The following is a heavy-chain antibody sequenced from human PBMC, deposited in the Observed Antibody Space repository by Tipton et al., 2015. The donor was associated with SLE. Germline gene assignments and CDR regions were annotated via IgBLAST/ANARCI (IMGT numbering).Heavy chain of an antibody. D-gene: IGHD2-15*01. CDR3: ERHSPSTRYCSGGSCYLTKPHFDS. V-gene: IGHV3-7*01. CDR1: GFTFSSYW. CDR2: IKQDGSEK. Sequence: SLRLSCAASGFTFSSYWMSWVRQAPGKGLEWVANIKQDGSEKYYVDSVKGRFTISRDNAKNSLYLQMNSLRAEDTAVYYCERHSPSTRYCSGGSCYLTKPHFDSWGQGTLVTVSA. J-gene: IGHJ4*02.